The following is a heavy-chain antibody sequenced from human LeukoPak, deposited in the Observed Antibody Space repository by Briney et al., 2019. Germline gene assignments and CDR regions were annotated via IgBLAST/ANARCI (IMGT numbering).Heavy chain of an antibody. CDR3: AKDSQSVVVPAAMLAAFDY. CDR2: ISGSGGST. V-gene: IGHV3-23*01. Sequence: GGSLRLSCAASGFTFSSYAMSWVRQAPGKGLEWVSAISGSGGSTYYADSVTGRFTISRDNSKNTLYLQMNSLRAEDTAVYYCAKDSQSVVVPAAMLAAFDYWGQGTLVTISS. D-gene: IGHD2-2*01. J-gene: IGHJ4*02. CDR1: GFTFSSYA.